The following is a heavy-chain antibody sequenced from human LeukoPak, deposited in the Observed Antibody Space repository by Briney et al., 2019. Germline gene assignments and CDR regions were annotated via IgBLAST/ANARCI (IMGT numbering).Heavy chain of an antibody. D-gene: IGHD3-3*01. CDR3: AGRLLEWLSPFDY. V-gene: IGHV4-39*01. CDR2: IYYSGST. J-gene: IGHJ4*02. Sequence: SETLSLTCTVSGGSISSSSYYWGWIRQPPGKGLEWIGSIYYSGSTYYNPSLKSRVTISVDTSKNQFSLKLSSVTAADTAVYYCAGRLLEWLSPFDYWGQGTLVTVSS. CDR1: GGSISSSSYY.